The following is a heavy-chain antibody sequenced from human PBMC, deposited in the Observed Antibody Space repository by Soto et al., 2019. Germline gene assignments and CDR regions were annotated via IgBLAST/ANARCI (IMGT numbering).Heavy chain of an antibody. V-gene: IGHV3-21*01. J-gene: IGHJ6*02. CDR3: SKAPRLQAHYGMDV. Sequence: GGSLRLSCAASGFTFSSYSMNWVRQAPGKGLEWVSSISSSSSYIYYADSVKGRFTISRDNAKNSLYLQMNSLRAEDTAVYYWSKAPRLQAHYGMDVWGQGTTVTVSS. CDR2: ISSSSSYI. CDR1: GFTFSSYS. D-gene: IGHD4-4*01.